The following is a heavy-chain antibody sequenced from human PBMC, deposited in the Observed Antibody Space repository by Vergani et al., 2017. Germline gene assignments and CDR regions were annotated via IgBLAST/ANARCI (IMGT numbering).Heavy chain of an antibody. CDR3: ARQTTLGYNWFDP. J-gene: IGHJ5*02. CDR2: IYYSGST. CDR1: GGSISSGGYY. D-gene: IGHD4-11*01. V-gene: IGHV4-31*03. Sequence: QVQLQESGPGLVKPSQTLSLTCTVSGGSISSGGYYWSWIRQHPGKGLEWIGYIYYSGSTYYNPSLKSRVTISVDTSKNQFSRKLSSVTAADTAVYYCARQTTLGYNWFDPWGQGTLVTVSS.